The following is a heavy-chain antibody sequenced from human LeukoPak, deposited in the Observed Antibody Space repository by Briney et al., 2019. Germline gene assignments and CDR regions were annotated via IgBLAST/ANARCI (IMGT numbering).Heavy chain of an antibody. V-gene: IGHV7-4-1*02. CDR1: GYTFTSYA. CDR2: INTNTGNP. CDR3: AREVESYYGGWFDP. J-gene: IGHJ5*02. D-gene: IGHD1-26*01. Sequence: ASVKVSCTASGYTFTSYAMNWVRQAPGQGLEWMGWINTNTGNPTYAQGFTGRFVFSLDTSVSTTYLQISSLKAEDTAVYYCAREVESYYGGWFDPWGQGTLVTVSS.